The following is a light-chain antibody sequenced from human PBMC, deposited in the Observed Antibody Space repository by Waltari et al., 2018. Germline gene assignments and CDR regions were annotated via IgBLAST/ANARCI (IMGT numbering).Light chain of an antibody. CDR1: SSNIGSNY. J-gene: IGLJ1*01. CDR3: AAWDDSLSGFYV. V-gene: IGLV1-47*01. Sequence: QSVLTQPPSASGTPGQRVTISCSGSSSNIGSNYVYWYQQLPGTAPKLLIYRNNQRPSGVPDRFSCSKSGTSASRAISGLRSEDEADYYCAAWDDSLSGFYVFGTGTKVTVL. CDR2: RNN.